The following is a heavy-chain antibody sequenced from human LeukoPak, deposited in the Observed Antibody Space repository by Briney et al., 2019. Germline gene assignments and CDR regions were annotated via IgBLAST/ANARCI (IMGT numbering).Heavy chain of an antibody. CDR1: GGSISSYY. Sequence: MSSETLSLTCTVSGGSISSYYWSWIRQPPGKGLEWIGYIYYSGSTNYNPSLKSRVTISVDTSKNQFSLKLSSVTAADTAVYYCATSLGYSGYDWIFDYWGQGTLVTVSS. J-gene: IGHJ4*02. V-gene: IGHV4-59*01. D-gene: IGHD5-12*01. CDR2: IYYSGST. CDR3: ATSLGYSGYDWIFDY.